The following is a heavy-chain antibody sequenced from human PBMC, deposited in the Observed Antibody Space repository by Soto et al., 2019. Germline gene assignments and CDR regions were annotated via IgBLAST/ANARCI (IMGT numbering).Heavy chain of an antibody. CDR3: ARGQYYGSGRSYYFDY. J-gene: IGHJ4*02. V-gene: IGHV4-34*01. D-gene: IGHD3-10*01. Sequence: SETLSLTCAVYGGSLSGYYWSWIRQPPGKGLEWIGQIYHSGTTKYNPSLKSRVTISVVTSKNQFSLKLSSVTAADTAVYYCARGQYYGSGRSYYFDYWGQGTLVTVSS. CDR1: GGSLSGYY. CDR2: IYHSGTT.